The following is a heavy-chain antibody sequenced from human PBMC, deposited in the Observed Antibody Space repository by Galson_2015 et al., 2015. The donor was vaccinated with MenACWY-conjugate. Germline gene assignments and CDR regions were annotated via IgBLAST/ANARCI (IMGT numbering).Heavy chain of an antibody. J-gene: IGHJ4*02. V-gene: IGHV3-48*03. D-gene: IGHD1-1*01. Sequence: SLRLSCAASGFTFSSYEMNWVRQAPGKGLEWVSYISSSGSPIHYADSVKGRFTISRDNAMNSLYLQMNSLRAEDTAVYYCARVGIRSRTFDSWGQGTLVTVSS. CDR2: ISSSGSPI. CDR1: GFTFSSYE. CDR3: ARVGIRSRTFDS.